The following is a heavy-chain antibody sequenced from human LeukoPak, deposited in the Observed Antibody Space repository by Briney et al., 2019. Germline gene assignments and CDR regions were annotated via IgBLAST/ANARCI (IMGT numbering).Heavy chain of an antibody. D-gene: IGHD4-17*01. CDR2: INHSGYT. J-gene: IGHJ4*02. V-gene: IGHV4-34*04. Sequence: SETLSLTCAVSGGSFDDYYWAWVRQTPGKGLEWIGEINHSGYTNDSPSLKSRATLSVDTSRKQFSLNLRSVTVADAGIYYCTRMTTGHDYWGQGTLVTVSS. CDR3: TRMTTGHDY. CDR1: GGSFDDYY.